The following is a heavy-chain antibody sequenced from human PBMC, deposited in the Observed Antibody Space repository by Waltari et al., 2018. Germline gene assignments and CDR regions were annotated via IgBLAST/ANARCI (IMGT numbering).Heavy chain of an antibody. CDR1: VLTFPRYR. CDR3: AREGYGDYDAFDI. CDR2: INSDGSST. D-gene: IGHD4-17*01. V-gene: IGHV3-74*01. Sequence: EVQLVESGGGLVQPGGSLRLSCAASVLTFPRYRLHSVRQAPGKGLVWVSRINSDGSSTSYADSVKGRFTISRDNAKNTLYLQMNSLRAEDTAVYYCAREGYGDYDAFDIWGQGTMVTVSS. J-gene: IGHJ3*02.